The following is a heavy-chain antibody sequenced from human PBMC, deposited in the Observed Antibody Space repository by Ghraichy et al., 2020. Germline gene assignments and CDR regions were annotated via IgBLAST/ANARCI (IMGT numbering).Heavy chain of an antibody. CDR2: INHSGST. Sequence: SETLSLTCAVYGGSFSGYYWSWIRQPPGKGLEWIGEINHSGSTNYNPSLKSRVTISVDTSKNQFSLKLSSVTAADTAVYYCASQIKGSSWYVVDYWGQRTLVTVSS. D-gene: IGHD6-13*01. CDR1: GGSFSGYY. J-gene: IGHJ4*02. V-gene: IGHV4-34*01. CDR3: ASQIKGSSWYVVDY.